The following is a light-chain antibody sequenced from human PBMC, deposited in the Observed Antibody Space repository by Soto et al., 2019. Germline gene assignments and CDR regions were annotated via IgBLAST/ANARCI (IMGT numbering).Light chain of an antibody. CDR1: SSNIGAGYD. V-gene: IGLV1-40*01. CDR3: QSYDSSLSGWV. J-gene: IGLJ3*02. CDR2: GNS. Sequence: QSVLTQPTSVSGAPGQRGTISCTGSSSNIGAGYDVHWYQQLPGTAPKLLIYGNSNRPSGVPDRFSGSKSGTSASLAITGLQAEDEADYYCQSYDSSLSGWVFGGGTQLTVL.